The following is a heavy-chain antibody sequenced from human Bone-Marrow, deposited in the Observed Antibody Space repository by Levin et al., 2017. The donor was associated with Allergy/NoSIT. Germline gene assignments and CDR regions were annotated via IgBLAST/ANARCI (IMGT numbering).Heavy chain of an antibody. CDR2: MSASGSP. CDR1: GGSIDIYY. V-gene: IGHV4-4*07. D-gene: IGHD3-3*01. J-gene: IGHJ6*02. Sequence: PSETLSLTCTVSGGSIDIYYWSWIRQSADKGLEWIGHMSASGSPVYNPSLESRVTMSLDASKNQFSLKLTSMTVADRAVYYCAREKTGQGYWSGQYLRSWGMDVWGQGTTVTVSS. CDR3: AREKTGQGYWSGQYLRSWGMDV.